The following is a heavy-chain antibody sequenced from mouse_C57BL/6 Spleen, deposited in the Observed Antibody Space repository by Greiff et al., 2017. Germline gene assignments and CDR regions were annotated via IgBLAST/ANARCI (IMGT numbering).Heavy chain of an antibody. D-gene: IGHD2-10*01. Sequence: VQLQQSGAELVRPGTSVKVSCKASGYAFTNYLIEWVKQRPGQGLEWIGVINPGSGGTNYNEKFKGKATLTADKSSSTAYMQLSSLTSEDSAVCFCATYLDYWGQGTSVTVSS. CDR2: INPGSGGT. J-gene: IGHJ4*01. CDR1: GYAFTNYL. V-gene: IGHV1-54*01. CDR3: ATYLDY.